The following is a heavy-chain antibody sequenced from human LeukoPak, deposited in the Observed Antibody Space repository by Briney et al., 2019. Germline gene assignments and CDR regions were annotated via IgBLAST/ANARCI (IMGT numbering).Heavy chain of an antibody. Sequence: GGSLRLSCAASGFTFNDYAMSWVRQAPGKGLEWFSAITGSGGDTYYADYVKGRFTISRDNSKNTLDLQMSSLRAEDTAVYYCVKGSASSRPYYFDSWGQGALVTVSS. D-gene: IGHD2-15*01. CDR2: ITGSGGDT. J-gene: IGHJ4*02. CDR3: VKGSASSRPYYFDS. V-gene: IGHV3-23*01. CDR1: GFTFNDYA.